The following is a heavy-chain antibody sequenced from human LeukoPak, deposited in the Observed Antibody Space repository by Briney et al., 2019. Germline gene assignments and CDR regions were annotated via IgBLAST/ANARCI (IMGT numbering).Heavy chain of an antibody. J-gene: IGHJ4*02. Sequence: LPGGSLRLSCAASGFTFSRYAMTWVRQAPGKGLEWVSSISGSGGSTYYADSVKGRFTISRDNSKNTLYLQMNSLRAEDTAVYYCAKDWDYDSSGYYPFDYWGQGTLVTVSS. CDR3: AKDWDYDSSGYYPFDY. V-gene: IGHV3-23*01. CDR1: GFTFSRYA. CDR2: ISGSGGST. D-gene: IGHD3-22*01.